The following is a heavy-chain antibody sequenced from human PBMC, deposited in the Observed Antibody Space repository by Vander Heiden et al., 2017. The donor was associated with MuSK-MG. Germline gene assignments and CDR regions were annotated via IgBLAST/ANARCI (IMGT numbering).Heavy chain of an antibody. D-gene: IGHD4-4*01. V-gene: IGHV1-18*01. Sequence: QGHLEQSGGEVKKPGASVRVSCKASGYTFVNYAISWVRQAPGQGLEWMGWTSSRNGNTNSVLKFQGRVSMTIDTSTSTAYMELRGLRSDDTATYYCAREVDSNYGFDVWGQGTLVTVSS. CDR3: AREVDSNYGFDV. CDR1: GYTFVNYA. CDR2: TSSRNGNT. J-gene: IGHJ4*02.